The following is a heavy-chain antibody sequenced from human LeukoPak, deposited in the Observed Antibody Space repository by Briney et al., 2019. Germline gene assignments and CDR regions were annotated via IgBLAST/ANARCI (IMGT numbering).Heavy chain of an antibody. J-gene: IGHJ4*02. D-gene: IGHD3-10*01. V-gene: IGHV4-31*03. CDR1: GGSISSGGYY. CDR3: ARVRVTMVRGAMGYFDY. Sequence: SEALSLTCTVSGGSISSGGYYWSWIRQHPGKGLEWIGYIYYSGSTYYNPSLKSRVTISVDTSKNQFSLKLSSVTAADTAVYYCARVRVTMVRGAMGYFDYWGQGTLVTVSS. CDR2: IYYSGST.